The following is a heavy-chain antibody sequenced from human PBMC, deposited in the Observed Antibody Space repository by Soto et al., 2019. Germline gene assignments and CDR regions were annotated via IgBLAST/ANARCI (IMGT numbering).Heavy chain of an antibody. J-gene: IGHJ6*02. D-gene: IGHD3-22*01. CDR1: GGSFSGYY. CDR2: INHSGST. CDR3: ARGGYDSSGYYYYYYYGMDV. Sequence: SETLSLTCAVYGGSFSGYYWSWIRQPPGKGLEWIGEINHSGSTNYNPSLKSRVTISVDTSKNQFSLKLSSVTAADTAVYYCARGGYDSSGYYYYYYYGMDVWGQGTTVTVSS. V-gene: IGHV4-34*01.